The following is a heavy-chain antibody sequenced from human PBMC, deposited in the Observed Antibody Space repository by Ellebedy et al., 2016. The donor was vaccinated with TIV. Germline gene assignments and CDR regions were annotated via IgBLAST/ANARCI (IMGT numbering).Heavy chain of an antibody. V-gene: IGHV4-59*08. CDR2: IYYSGST. D-gene: IGHD6-13*01. J-gene: IGHJ2*01. CDR1: GGSISSYY. Sequence: MPSETLSLTCTVSGGSISSYYWSWIRQPPGKGLEWIGYIYYSGSTTYNPSLKSRVTISVDTSKNQFSLKPSSVTAADTAVYYCARHAYSSSWYKNWYFDLWGRGTLVTVSS. CDR3: ARHAYSSSWYKNWYFDL.